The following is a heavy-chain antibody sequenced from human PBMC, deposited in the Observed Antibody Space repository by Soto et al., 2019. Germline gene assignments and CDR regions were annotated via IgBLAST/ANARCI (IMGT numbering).Heavy chain of an antibody. Sequence: PSETLSLTCTVSGGSISRSSYYWGWIRQPPGKGLEWIGSIYYSGSTYYNPSLKSRVTISVDTSKNQFSLKLSSVTAADTAVYYCARGGYYTVTDDGDAFDIWGQGTMVTGS. CDR1: GGSISRSSYY. V-gene: IGHV4-39*07. D-gene: IGHD3-3*01. CDR3: ARGGYYTVTDDGDAFDI. CDR2: IYYSGST. J-gene: IGHJ3*02.